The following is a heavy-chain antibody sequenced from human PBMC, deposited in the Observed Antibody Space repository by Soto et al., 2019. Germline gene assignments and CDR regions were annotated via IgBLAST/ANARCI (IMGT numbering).Heavy chain of an antibody. CDR2: ISAYNGNT. D-gene: IGHD2-2*01. CDR3: AIALLNRYCSSTSCESDGALDI. J-gene: IGHJ3*02. Sequence: ASVKVSCKASGYTFTSYGISWVRQAPGQGLEWMGWISAYNGNTNYAQKLQGRVTMTTDTSTSTAYMELRSLRSDDTAVYYCAIALLNRYCSSTSCESDGALDIWGQGTMVTGS. CDR1: GYTFTSYG. V-gene: IGHV1-18*01.